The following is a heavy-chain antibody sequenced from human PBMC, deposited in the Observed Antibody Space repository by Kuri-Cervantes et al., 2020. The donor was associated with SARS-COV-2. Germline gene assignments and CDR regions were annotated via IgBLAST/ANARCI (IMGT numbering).Heavy chain of an antibody. CDR3: ARAITGIEHTVVLIAICYDYYYIDV. CDR1: GGYSRGYS. Sequence: QALSLTCAVHGGYSRGYSRGWLRQPPGKGVEWGGEINHSGFSNYNPSLKSRVTIPLDKAKSQFSLKLNSVTAADTAVYYCARAITGIEHTVVLIAICYDYYYIDVWGKGTTVTVSS. CDR2: INHSGFS. D-gene: IGHD2-21*01. V-gene: IGHV4-34*01. J-gene: IGHJ6*03.